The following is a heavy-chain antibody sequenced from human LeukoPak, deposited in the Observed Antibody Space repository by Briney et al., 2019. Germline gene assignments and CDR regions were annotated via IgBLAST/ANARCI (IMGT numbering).Heavy chain of an antibody. D-gene: IGHD6-19*01. J-gene: IGHJ4*02. CDR3: AKELSSGLPEN. Sequence: GRSLRLSCVASGFTLNIYGMHWVRQAPGKGLEWVAVISHEGSNQYYADSVKGRFTISRDNSKNTVFLQMNSLRAEDTAVYFCAKELSSGLPENWGQGTLVTVSS. V-gene: IGHV3-30*18. CDR1: GFTLNIYG. CDR2: ISHEGSNQ.